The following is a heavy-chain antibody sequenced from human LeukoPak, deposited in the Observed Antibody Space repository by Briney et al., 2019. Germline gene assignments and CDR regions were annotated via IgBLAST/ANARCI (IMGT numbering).Heavy chain of an antibody. V-gene: IGHV3-21*01. CDR3: ARFVEAHTYYFDY. CDR2: I. J-gene: IGHJ4*02. CDR1: GFTFTSYT. Sequence: GGSLRLSCAASGFTFTSYTMNWVRQAPGKGLEWVSSIDSVKGRFTISRDNAKKSFYLQMNSLRAEDTAVYYCARFVEAHTYYFDYWAREPWSPSPQ. D-gene: IGHD3-10*01.